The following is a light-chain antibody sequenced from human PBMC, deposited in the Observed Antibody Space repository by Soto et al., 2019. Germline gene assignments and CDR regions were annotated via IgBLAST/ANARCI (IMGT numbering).Light chain of an antibody. Sequence: DIQMTQSPSTLSASVGDRVTITCRASQSISSWLAWYQQKPGKAPTLLIYKASSLESGVPSRFSGSGSGTELTLTISSLQPDDFATYYCQQYNSYSPWTFGQGTKVEIK. CDR2: KAS. V-gene: IGKV1-5*03. J-gene: IGKJ1*01. CDR3: QQYNSYSPWT. CDR1: QSISSW.